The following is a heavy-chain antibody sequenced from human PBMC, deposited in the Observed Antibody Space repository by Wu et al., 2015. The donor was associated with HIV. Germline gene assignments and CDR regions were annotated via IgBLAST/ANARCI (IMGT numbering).Heavy chain of an antibody. D-gene: IGHD4-17*01. CDR3: ARVGTPDYGDYGNYYYGMDV. CDR2: IIPSSGDT. Sequence: QVQLVQSGAEVKSPGASVKVSCKASGYSFSAYYMHWVRQAPGQGLEYLGWIIPSSGDTRYAPNFQGRVTMTTDTSTSTAYMELRSLRSDDTAVYYCARVGTPDYGDYGNYYYGMDVWGQGTTVTVSS. V-gene: IGHV1-2*02. J-gene: IGHJ6*02. CDR1: GYSFSAYY.